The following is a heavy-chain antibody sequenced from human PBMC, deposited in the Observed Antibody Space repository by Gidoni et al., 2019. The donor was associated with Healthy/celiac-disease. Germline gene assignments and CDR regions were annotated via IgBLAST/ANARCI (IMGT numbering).Heavy chain of an antibody. J-gene: IGHJ6*02. D-gene: IGHD3-10*01. V-gene: IGHV3-23*01. Sequence: EVQLFVSGGGLVQPGGSLRLSCAASGFTFSSYAMSWVRQAPGKGLEWVSGISGSGGSTYYADSVKGRFTISRDNSKNTLYLQMNSLRAEDTAVYYCAKEGSGDYYYYYYGMDVWGQGTTVTVSS. CDR3: AKEGSGDYYYYYYGMDV. CDR2: ISGSGGST. CDR1: GFTFSSYA.